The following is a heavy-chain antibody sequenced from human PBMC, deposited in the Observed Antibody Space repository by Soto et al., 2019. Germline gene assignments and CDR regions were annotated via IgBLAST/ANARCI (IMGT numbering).Heavy chain of an antibody. Sequence: QVQLVESGGDLVKPGGSLRLSCAASGFTFTDYYMSWLRQAPGQGLQWLSYISGSTDYLNYADSVKGRFTISSDNAKNLLYLQMTSRRAEDTAVYYCARDLGLSSSNYFDFWGQGTLVTVSS. CDR3: ARDLGLSSSNYFDF. V-gene: IGHV3-11*05. D-gene: IGHD3-10*01. CDR1: GFTFTDYY. J-gene: IGHJ4*02. CDR2: ISGSTDYL.